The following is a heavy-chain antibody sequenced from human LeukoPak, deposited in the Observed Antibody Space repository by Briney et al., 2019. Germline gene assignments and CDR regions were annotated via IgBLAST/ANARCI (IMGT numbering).Heavy chain of an antibody. D-gene: IGHD4-17*01. CDR1: GGSISSYY. J-gene: IGHJ4*02. CDR2: IHYSGST. CDR3: ARGTTVTTDY. V-gene: IGHV4-59*08. Sequence: PSQTLSLTCTVSGGSISSYYWSWIRQPPGKGLEWIGYIHYSGSTNYNPSLKSRVTISVDTSKNQFSLKLSSVTAADTAVYYCARGTTVTTDYWGQGTLVTVSS.